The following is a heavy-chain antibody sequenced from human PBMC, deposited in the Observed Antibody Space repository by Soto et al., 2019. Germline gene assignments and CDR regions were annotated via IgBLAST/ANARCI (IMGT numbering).Heavy chain of an antibody. CDR1: GYTFSNFW. J-gene: IGHJ4*02. V-gene: IGHV5-51*01. CDR3: ARSPRSSPYFDY. Sequence: GESLKISCRCSGYTFSNFWIAWVRQLPGKGLEWMGIIYPGDYETRYSPSFRGKVTISADRSIGTAYLQWSSLEASDSAFYFCARSPRSSPYFDYWGQGALVTVSS. D-gene: IGHD6-13*01. CDR2: IYPGDYET.